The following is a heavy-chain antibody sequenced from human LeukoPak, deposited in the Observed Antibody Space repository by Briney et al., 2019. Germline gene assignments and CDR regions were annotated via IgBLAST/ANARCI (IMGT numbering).Heavy chain of an antibody. CDR2: INPNSGGT. CDR3: ARGHVTVFEGTANWFDP. J-gene: IGHJ5*02. Sequence: ASVKVSCKASGYTFTGYYIHWVRHAPGPGLEWMGWINPNSGGTNYAQEFQGKVTMTRDTSISTAYMELSRLKSDDTAVYYCARGHVTVFEGTANWFDPWGRGTLVTVSS. CDR1: GYTFTGYY. D-gene: IGHD3-3*01. V-gene: IGHV1-2*02.